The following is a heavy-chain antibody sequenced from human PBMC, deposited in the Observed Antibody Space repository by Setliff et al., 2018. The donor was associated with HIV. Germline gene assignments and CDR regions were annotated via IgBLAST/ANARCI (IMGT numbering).Heavy chain of an antibody. Sequence: GGSLRLSCGVSGFTFTSYAMSWVRQAPGKGLEWVSGISASGASAQYADSVKGRYTISRDNGGDTLFLQMNRLRAEDTAVYYCARGSSGWFYFDYWGQGTLVTVSS. J-gene: IGHJ4*02. D-gene: IGHD6-19*01. CDR2: ISASGASA. V-gene: IGHV3-23*01. CDR1: GFTFTSYA. CDR3: ARGSSGWFYFDY.